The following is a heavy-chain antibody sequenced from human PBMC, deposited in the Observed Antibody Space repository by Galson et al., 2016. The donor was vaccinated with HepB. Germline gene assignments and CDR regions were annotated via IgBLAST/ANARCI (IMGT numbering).Heavy chain of an antibody. CDR1: GYTFTGNY. V-gene: IGHV1-2*02. D-gene: IGHD3-9*01. CDR2: INPKSGTT. CDR3: ARDCYNSTGYSYLDH. Sequence: SVKVSCKASGYTFTGNYIHWVRQVPGQGLEWMGWINPKSGTTNYAEKFQGRITMTSDASIETVYMELTRLRSDDTATFYCARDCYNSTGYSYLDHWGQGTLVTVSS. J-gene: IGHJ4*02.